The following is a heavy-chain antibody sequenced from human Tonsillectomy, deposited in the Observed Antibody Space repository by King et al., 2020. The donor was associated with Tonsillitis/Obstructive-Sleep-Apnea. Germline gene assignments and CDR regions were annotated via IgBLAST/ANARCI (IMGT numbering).Heavy chain of an antibody. D-gene: IGHD3-22*01. Sequence: QLQESGPGLVKPSETLSLTCTVSGGSVSSGSYYWIWIRQPPGKGLEWIGYIYYSGSTNYNPSLKSRVTISVDTSKNQFSLKLSSVTAAATAVYYCARSLQGGDGSGYCDSWGQGTLVTVSS. V-gene: IGHV4-61*01. CDR3: ARSLQGGDGSGYCDS. CDR2: IYYSGST. CDR1: GGSVSSGSYY. J-gene: IGHJ5*01.